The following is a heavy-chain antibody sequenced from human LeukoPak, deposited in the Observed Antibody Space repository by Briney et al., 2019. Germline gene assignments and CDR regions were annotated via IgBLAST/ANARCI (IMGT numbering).Heavy chain of an antibody. CDR1: GGSISSYY. Sequence: SQTLSLTCTVSGGSISSYYWTWIRQPPGKGLEWIGNIYYSGSTNYNPSLKSRVSMSVDTSNIQFSLKLSSVTAADTAVYYCARGGTYNGILSFDPWGQGTLVTVSS. J-gene: IGHJ5*02. CDR3: ARGGTYNGILSFDP. CDR2: IYYSGST. D-gene: IGHD1-14*01. V-gene: IGHV4-59*01.